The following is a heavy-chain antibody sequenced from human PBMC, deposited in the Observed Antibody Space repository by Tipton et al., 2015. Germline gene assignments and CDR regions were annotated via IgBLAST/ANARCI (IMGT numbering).Heavy chain of an antibody. J-gene: IGHJ4*02. CDR3: ARARGRHGGLFDS. CDR2: IRYTGIT. V-gene: IGHV4-59*01. Sequence: TLSLTCSVSSDSISKYYWSWIRQPPGKELEWIGYIRYTGITNYNPSLKSRVTISVDTSKTQFSLEMRSVTATDTAVYYCARARGRHGGLFDSWGQGTLVTVSS. CDR1: SDSISKYY. D-gene: IGHD4-23*01.